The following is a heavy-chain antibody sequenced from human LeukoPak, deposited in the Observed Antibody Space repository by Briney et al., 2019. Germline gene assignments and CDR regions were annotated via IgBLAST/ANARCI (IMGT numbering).Heavy chain of an antibody. CDR3: AREVRRWRTPHFDY. CDR2: ISAYNGNT. J-gene: IGHJ4*02. Sequence: EASVKVSCKASGYTFTSYGISWVRQAPGQGLEWMGWISAYNGNTNYAQKLQGRVTMTTDTSTSTAYMELRSLRSDDTAVYYCAREVRRWRTPHFDYWGQGTLVTVSS. CDR1: GYTFTSYG. V-gene: IGHV1-18*01. D-gene: IGHD3-10*01.